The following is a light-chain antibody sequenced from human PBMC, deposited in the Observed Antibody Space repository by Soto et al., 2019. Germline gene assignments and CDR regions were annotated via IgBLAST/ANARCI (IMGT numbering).Light chain of an antibody. CDR3: SAYTSGNTYV. CDR2: EVS. Sequence: QSALTQPPSVSGSPGQSVTISCTGTSSDVGSYNRASWYQQHPGTAPKLMIYEVSNRPSGGPDRFSGSKSVNTASLTISGLQAEDEADYYCSAYTSGNTYVFGTGTKVTVL. J-gene: IGLJ1*01. V-gene: IGLV2-18*02. CDR1: SSDVGSYNR.